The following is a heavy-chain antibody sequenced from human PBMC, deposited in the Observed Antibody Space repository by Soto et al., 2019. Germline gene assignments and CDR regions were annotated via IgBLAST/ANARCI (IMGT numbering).Heavy chain of an antibody. CDR1: GGTFSTFT. D-gene: IGHD3-3*01. CDR3: ARWRGAVTTPGFMGPRDY. Sequence: QEQLVQSGAEVKRPGSSVKVSCKASGGTFSTFTISWVRQAPGQGPEWIGGITPIFTTTKYAQKFRGRVTITADESTNTVYMELNSLRSEDTAVYFCARWRGAVTTPGFMGPRDYWGQGTPVTVSS. J-gene: IGHJ4*02. V-gene: IGHV1-69*01. CDR2: ITPIFTTT.